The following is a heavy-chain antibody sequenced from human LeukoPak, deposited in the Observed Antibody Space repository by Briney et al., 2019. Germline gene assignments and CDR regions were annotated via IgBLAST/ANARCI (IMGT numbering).Heavy chain of an antibody. J-gene: IGHJ6*03. Sequence: PSETLSLTCAVSGDSMTNYYWSWIRQPAGQGLEWIGHIYVSGRTNYNPSFKSRVTMSVDTSKNQFSLKLSSVTAADTAVYYCARDAYYYGSGSYDPNYYYYMDVWGKGTTVTVSS. D-gene: IGHD3-10*01. CDR1: GDSMTNYY. CDR2: IYVSGRT. V-gene: IGHV4-4*07. CDR3: ARDAYYYGSGSYDPNYYYYMDV.